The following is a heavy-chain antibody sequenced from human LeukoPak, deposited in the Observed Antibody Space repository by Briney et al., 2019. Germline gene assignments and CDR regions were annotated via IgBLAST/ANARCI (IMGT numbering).Heavy chain of an antibody. D-gene: IGHD6-13*01. CDR2: IYHSGST. Sequence: PSETLSLTCTVSGYSISSGYYWGWIRQPPGKGLEWIGSIYHSGSTYYNPSLKSRVTMSVDTSKNQFSLKLSSVTAADTAVYYCARDTAAAPGGLTRYYFDYWGQGTLVTVSS. V-gene: IGHV4-38-2*02. J-gene: IGHJ4*02. CDR1: GYSISSGYY. CDR3: ARDTAAAPGGLTRYYFDY.